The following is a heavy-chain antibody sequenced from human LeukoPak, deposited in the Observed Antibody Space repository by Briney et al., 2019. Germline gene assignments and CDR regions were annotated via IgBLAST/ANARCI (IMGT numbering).Heavy chain of an antibody. J-gene: IGHJ3*02. CDR1: GGSISSGGYY. CDR3: ARGGGTAMAPGAFDI. D-gene: IGHD5-18*01. Sequence: SQTLSLTCTVSGGSISSGGYYWSWIRQHSGKGLEWIGYIYYSGSTYYNPSLKSRVTISVDTSKNQFSLKLSSVTAADTAAYYCARGGGTAMAPGAFDIWGQGTMVTVSS. CDR2: IYYSGST. V-gene: IGHV4-31*03.